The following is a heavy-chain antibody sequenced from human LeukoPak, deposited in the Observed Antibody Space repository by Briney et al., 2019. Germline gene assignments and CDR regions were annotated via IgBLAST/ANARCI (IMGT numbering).Heavy chain of an antibody. CDR2: IIPIFDTT. J-gene: IGHJ3*01. D-gene: IGHD3-10*01. V-gene: IGHV1-69*13. CDR3: ARDSTIIRGVKCGFDL. Sequence: VASVKVSCKTSGGTFNNFRFSWVRQAPGQGLEWMGGIIPIFDTTNYTQKFQGRLTITADASTSVAYMELSSLRSEDTAVYYCARDSTIIRGVKCGFDLWGQGTMVTVSS. CDR1: GGTFNNFR.